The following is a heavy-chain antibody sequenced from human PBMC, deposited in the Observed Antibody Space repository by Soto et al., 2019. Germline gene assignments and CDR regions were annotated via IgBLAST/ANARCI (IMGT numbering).Heavy chain of an antibody. CDR2: IWYDGSNK. CDR3: ARGPAPVPGPDRLGELSLASDY. Sequence: SGGSLRLSCAASGFTFSSYGMHWVRQAPGKGLEWVAVIWYDGSNKYYADSVKGRFTISRDNSKNTLYLQMNSLRAEDTAVYYCARGPAPVPGPDRLGELSLASDYWGQGTLVTVSS. D-gene: IGHD3-16*02. J-gene: IGHJ4*02. CDR1: GFTFSSYG. V-gene: IGHV3-33*08.